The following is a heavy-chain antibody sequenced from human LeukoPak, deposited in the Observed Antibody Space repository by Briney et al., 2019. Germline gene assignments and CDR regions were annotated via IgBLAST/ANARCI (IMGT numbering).Heavy chain of an antibody. CDR3: ARLRGGGITAALLSSKTLYYFDY. Sequence: GSLRLSCAASGFTFSSYSMNWVRQAPGRGLEWIGEINHSGSTNYNPSLKSRVTISVDTSKNQFSLKLSSVTAADTAVYYCARLRGGGITAALLSSKTLYYFDYWGQGTLVTVSS. J-gene: IGHJ4*02. D-gene: IGHD6-13*01. CDR1: GFTFSSYS. V-gene: IGHV4-34*01. CDR2: INHSGST.